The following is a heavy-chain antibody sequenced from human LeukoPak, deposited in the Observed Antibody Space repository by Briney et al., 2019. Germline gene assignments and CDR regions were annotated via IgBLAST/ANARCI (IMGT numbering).Heavy chain of an antibody. Sequence: PGGSLRLSCAVSGLTFSMHGMSRVRQAPGKGLEWVSVISGSGGSTYYADSVKGRFTISRDNSKNTLYLQMNSLRAEDTAVYYCAKLNYDNSAYYSNYFDYWGQGTLVTVSS. D-gene: IGHD3-22*01. V-gene: IGHV3-23*01. CDR1: GLTFSMHG. J-gene: IGHJ4*02. CDR3: AKLNYDNSAYYSNYFDY. CDR2: ISGSGGST.